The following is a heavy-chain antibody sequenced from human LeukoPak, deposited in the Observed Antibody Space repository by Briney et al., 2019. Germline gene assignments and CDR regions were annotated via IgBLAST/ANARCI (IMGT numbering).Heavy chain of an antibody. CDR1: GYSISSGYY. CDR3: ARRQFLPEMATIMDDAFDI. Sequence: SETLSLTCTVSGYSISSGYYWSWLRQPPGKGLEWIGSIYYSGSTYYNPSLKSRVTISVDTSKNQFSLKLSSVTAADTAVYYCARRQFLPEMATIMDDAFDIWGQGTMVTVSS. J-gene: IGHJ3*02. CDR2: IYYSGST. D-gene: IGHD5-24*01. V-gene: IGHV4-38-2*02.